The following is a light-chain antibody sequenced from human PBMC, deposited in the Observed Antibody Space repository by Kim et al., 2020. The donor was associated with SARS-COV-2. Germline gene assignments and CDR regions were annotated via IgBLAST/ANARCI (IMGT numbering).Light chain of an antibody. CDR3: VSWDDSVRGVV. V-gene: IGLV1-47*01. J-gene: IGLJ2*01. CDR1: PSNIGNHV. Sequence: QSVTISCSGSPSNIGNHVVYWYQHFPGEAPRVLIQRDSQRPSRVPDRFSGSKSGTSASLVISGLRPEDEAIYYCVSWDDSVRGVVFGGGTKVTVL. CDR2: RDS.